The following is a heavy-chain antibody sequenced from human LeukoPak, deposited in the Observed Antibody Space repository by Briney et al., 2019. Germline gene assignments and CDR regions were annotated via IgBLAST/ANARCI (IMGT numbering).Heavy chain of an antibody. CDR1: GGSMNSYY. D-gene: IGHD5-18*01. CDR2: IYNSGST. CDR3: ARESTIQLWLYFDY. Sequence: SEILSLTCSVSGGSMNSYYWSWIRQSPGKGLEWIGYIYNSGSTNYNPSLQSRVTISVDTSKNQFSLKLNSVTAADTAVYYCARESTIQLWLYFDYWGQGTLVTVSS. J-gene: IGHJ4*02. V-gene: IGHV4-59*12.